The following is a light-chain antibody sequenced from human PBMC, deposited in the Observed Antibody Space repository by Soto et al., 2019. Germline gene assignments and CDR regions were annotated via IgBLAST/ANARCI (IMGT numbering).Light chain of an antibody. CDR3: TSYTSSSTWV. CDR1: SSDVGGYNY. CDR2: EVS. V-gene: IGLV2-14*01. Sequence: HSTLTQPASVSGSPGQSITISCTGTSSDVGGYNYVSWYQQHPGKAPKLMIYEVSNRPSGVSNRFSGSKSGNTASLAISGLQAEDEAYYYCTSYTSSSTWVFGGGTKVTVL. J-gene: IGLJ3*02.